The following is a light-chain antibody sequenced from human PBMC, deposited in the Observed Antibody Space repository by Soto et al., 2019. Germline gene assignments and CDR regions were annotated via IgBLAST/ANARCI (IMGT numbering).Light chain of an antibody. CDR1: QSVNSS. V-gene: IGKV3-11*01. Sequence: EIVLTQSPATLSLSPGERATLSCRARQSVNSSLPWFQQKPGQAPRLLIYDASSRATGIPGRFSGSGSGTDFALTVSSLEPEDFAFYYCQQRSNWPAYTFGQGTKLEIK. CDR2: DAS. CDR3: QQRSNWPAYT. J-gene: IGKJ2*01.